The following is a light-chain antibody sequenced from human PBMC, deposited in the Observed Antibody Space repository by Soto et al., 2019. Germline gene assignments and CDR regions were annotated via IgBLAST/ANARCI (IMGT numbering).Light chain of an antibody. J-gene: IGLJ1*01. V-gene: IGLV1-44*01. CDR2: TNT. CDR3: ASWDDSLNGPV. CDR1: SXNVGGNP. Sequence: QSALTQPLSASGTPGQRVTISCSGSSXNVGGNPVNWYQHVPTTAPKLLIYTNTQRPSGVPDRFSGSKSGTSASLAISGLQSEDEADYYCASWDDSLNGPVFGTGTKVTLL.